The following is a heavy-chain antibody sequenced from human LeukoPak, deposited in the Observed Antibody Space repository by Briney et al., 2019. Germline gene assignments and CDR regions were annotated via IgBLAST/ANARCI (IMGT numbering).Heavy chain of an antibody. J-gene: IGHJ6*03. CDR3: ARESPVRDGYFYYYYMDV. V-gene: IGHV4-61*10. Sequence: SETLSLTCTVSGGSISSGSYYWSWIRQPAGKGLEWIGEIYHSGSTNNNPSLKSRVTISVDTSNNQLSLKLTSVTAADTAVYYCARESPVRDGYFYYYYMDVWGKGTTVTISS. CDR1: GGSISSGSYY. D-gene: IGHD5-24*01. CDR2: IYHSGST.